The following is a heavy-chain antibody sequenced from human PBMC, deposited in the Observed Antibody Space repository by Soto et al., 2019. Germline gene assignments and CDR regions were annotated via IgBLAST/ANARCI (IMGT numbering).Heavy chain of an antibody. CDR1: GFTFSSYS. J-gene: IGHJ4*02. Sequence: PRGSLRLSCAASGFTFSSYSMNWVRQAPGKGLEWVSSISSSSSYIYYADSVKGRFTISRDNAKNSLYLQMNSLRAEDTAVYYCAREPPYAYYYDSSGYPEVRYFDYWGQGTLVTVSS. D-gene: IGHD3-22*01. CDR3: AREPPYAYYYDSSGYPEVRYFDY. V-gene: IGHV3-21*01. CDR2: ISSSSSYI.